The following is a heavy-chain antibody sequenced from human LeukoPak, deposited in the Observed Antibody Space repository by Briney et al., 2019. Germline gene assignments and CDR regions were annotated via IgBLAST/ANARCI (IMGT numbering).Heavy chain of an antibody. CDR3: AREGITMTPDY. Sequence: GGSLRLSCAASGFTVSSNYMSWVRQAPGRRLEWVSVIYSGGSTYYADSVKGRFTISRDNSKNTLYLQMNSLRAEDTAVYYCAREGITMTPDYWGQGTLVTVSS. J-gene: IGHJ4*02. CDR1: GFTVSSNY. V-gene: IGHV3-66*01. D-gene: IGHD3-22*01. CDR2: IYSGGST.